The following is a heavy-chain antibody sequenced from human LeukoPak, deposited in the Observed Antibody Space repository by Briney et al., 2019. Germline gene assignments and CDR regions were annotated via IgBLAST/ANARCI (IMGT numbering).Heavy chain of an antibody. Sequence: ASVKVSCKASGYTFTSYGINWVRQATGQGLEWMGWMNPNSGNTGYAQKFQGRVTMTRNTSISTAYMELSSLRSEDTAVYYCARGSASKWLRLQNYFDYWGQGTLVTVSS. J-gene: IGHJ4*02. D-gene: IGHD5-12*01. CDR3: ARGSASKWLRLQNYFDY. CDR1: GYTFTSYG. V-gene: IGHV1-8*02. CDR2: MNPNSGNT.